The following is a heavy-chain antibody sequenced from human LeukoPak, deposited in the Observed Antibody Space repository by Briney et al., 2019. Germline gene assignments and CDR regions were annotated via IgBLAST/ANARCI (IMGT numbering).Heavy chain of an antibody. J-gene: IGHJ4*02. CDR2: ISAYNGNT. V-gene: IGHV1-18*01. D-gene: IGHD1-26*01. CDR1: GYTFTSYG. Sequence: ASVKVSCKASGYTFTSYGISWVRQAPGQELEWMGWISAYNGNTNYAQKLQGRVTMTTDTSTSTAYMELRSLRSDDTAVYYCARISGSRPRYYFDYWGQGTLVTVSS. CDR3: ARISGSRPRYYFDY.